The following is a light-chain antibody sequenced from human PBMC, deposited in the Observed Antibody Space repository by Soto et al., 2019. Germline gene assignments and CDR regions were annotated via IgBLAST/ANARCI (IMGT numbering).Light chain of an antibody. CDR2: EVS. CDR1: NSDIGTYNY. Sequence: QSALTQPASVSGSPGQSITISCTGSNSDIGTYNYVSWYQQLPGKAPKLVISEVSNRPSGISGRFSGSKSGNAASLTISGLQAEDEATYYCSSYTSTSTLYVFGPGPKVTVL. V-gene: IGLV2-14*01. J-gene: IGLJ1*01. CDR3: SSYTSTSTLYV.